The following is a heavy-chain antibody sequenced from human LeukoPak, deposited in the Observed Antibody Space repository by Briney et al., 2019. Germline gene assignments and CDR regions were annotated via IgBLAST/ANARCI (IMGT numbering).Heavy chain of an antibody. CDR3: ARGIYGDPPAIDQ. Sequence: GGSLRLSCVASGLSVSSNYMSWVRQAPGKGLEWVSVIYRDGSSYYAESVKGRFTISRDNSKNTLYIQMNSLRAEDTAVYYCARGIYGDPPAIDQWGQGALVTVSS. D-gene: IGHD4-17*01. CDR2: IYRDGSS. CDR1: GLSVSSNY. J-gene: IGHJ4*02. V-gene: IGHV3-66*01.